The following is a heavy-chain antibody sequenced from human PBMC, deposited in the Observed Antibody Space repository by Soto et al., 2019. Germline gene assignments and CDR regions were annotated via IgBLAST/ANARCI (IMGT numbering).Heavy chain of an antibody. CDR2: IDSSTKYT. V-gene: IGHV3-11*05. J-gene: IGHJ6*02. Sequence: QVQLVESGGGLVRPGGSLRLSCEASGFTFRDYYMTWFRQAPGKGLEWLSYIDSSTKYTNYADSVKGRFTISRDNAKNSLYLQMNSLIADDTAVYYCAREYYYTMDVWGQGTMVTVSS. CDR3: AREYYYTMDV. CDR1: GFTFRDYY.